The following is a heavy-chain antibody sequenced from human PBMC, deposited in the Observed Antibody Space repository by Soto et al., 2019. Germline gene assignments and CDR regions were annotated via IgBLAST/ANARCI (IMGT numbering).Heavy chain of an antibody. CDR2: INPNSGGT. Sequence: QVQLVQSGPEVKKPGTSVNVSCKASGYTFTGYFMHWVRQAPGQGLEWMGWINPNSGGTNYAQRFQGRVTMTGDTSISTAYMELSRLRSDDTAVYYCEREGKRQAFDIWGQGTMVTVSS. D-gene: IGHD3-10*01. J-gene: IGHJ3*02. CDR1: GYTFTGYF. V-gene: IGHV1-2*02. CDR3: EREGKRQAFDI.